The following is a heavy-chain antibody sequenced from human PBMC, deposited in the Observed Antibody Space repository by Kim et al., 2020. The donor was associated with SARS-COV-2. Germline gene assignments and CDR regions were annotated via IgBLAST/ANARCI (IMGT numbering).Heavy chain of an antibody. CDR3: AILPGYSSSWYFSLLNYYDGMDV. CDR2: IWYDGSNK. CDR1: GFTFSSYG. J-gene: IGHJ6*02. Sequence: GGSLRLSCAASGFTFSSYGMHWVRQAPGKGLEWVAVIWYDGSNKYYADSVKGRFTISRDNSKNTLYLQMNSLRAEDTAVYYCAILPGYSSSWYFSLLNYYDGMDVWGQGTTVTVSS. D-gene: IGHD6-13*01. V-gene: IGHV3-33*01.